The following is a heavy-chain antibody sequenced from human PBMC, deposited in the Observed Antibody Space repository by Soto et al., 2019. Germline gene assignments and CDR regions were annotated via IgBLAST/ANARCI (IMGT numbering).Heavy chain of an antibody. Sequence: GGSLRLSCAASGFTFSSYDMHWVRQATGKGLEWVSAIGTAGDTYYPGSVKGRFTISRENAKNSLYLQMNSLRAEDTAVYYCARGLTAAAGVIDYWGQGTLVTVSS. CDR3: ARGLTAAAGVIDY. CDR2: IGTAGDT. CDR1: GFTFSSYD. V-gene: IGHV3-13*01. D-gene: IGHD6-13*01. J-gene: IGHJ4*02.